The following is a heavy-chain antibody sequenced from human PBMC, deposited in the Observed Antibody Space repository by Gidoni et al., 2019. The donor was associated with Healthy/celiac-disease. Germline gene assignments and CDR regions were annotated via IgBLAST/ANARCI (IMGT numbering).Heavy chain of an antibody. Sequence: EVQLVSAGGGVVKPWVSLRLSCAASGFPFSNAGMNWVRQAPGKGLEWGGRIKSKTDGGTTDYAATVKGRFTIARDDSKNTLYLQMNSLKTEDTAVYYCTTVLRWLQWVYWGQGTLVTVSS. J-gene: IGHJ4*02. CDR3: TTVLRWLQWVY. CDR2: IKSKTDGGTT. CDR1: GFPFSNAG. V-gene: IGHV3-15*07. D-gene: IGHD5-12*01.